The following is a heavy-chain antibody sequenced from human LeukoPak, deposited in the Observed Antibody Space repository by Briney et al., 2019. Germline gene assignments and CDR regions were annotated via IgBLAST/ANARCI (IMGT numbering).Heavy chain of an antibody. CDR1: GFTVSSNY. Sequence: GGSLRLSCAASGFTVSSNYMSWVRQAPGKGLEWVSVIYSGGSTYYADSVKGRFTISRDNSKNTMYLQMNSLRAEDTAVYYCARDEYYYGSGTDYWGQGTLVTVS. J-gene: IGHJ4*02. V-gene: IGHV3-53*01. CDR3: ARDEYYYGSGTDY. CDR2: IYSGGST. D-gene: IGHD3-10*01.